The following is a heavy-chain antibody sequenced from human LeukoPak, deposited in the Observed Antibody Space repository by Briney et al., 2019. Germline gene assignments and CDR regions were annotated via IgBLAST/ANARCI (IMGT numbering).Heavy chain of an antibody. J-gene: IGHJ4*02. V-gene: IGHV3-7*01. CDR2: IKQDGSEK. CDR3: ARDYPPALDTAMVYYFDY. Sequence: GGSLRLSCAASEFTFFTYWMTWVRQAPGKGLEWVANIKQDGSEKYYVDSVKGRFTISRDNAKNSLYLQMNSLRAEDTAVYYCARDYPPALDTAMVYYFDYWGQGTLVTVSS. CDR1: EFTFFTYW. D-gene: IGHD5-18*01.